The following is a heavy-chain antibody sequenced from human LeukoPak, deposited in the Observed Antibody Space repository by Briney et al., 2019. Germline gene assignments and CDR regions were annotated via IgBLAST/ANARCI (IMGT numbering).Heavy chain of an antibody. CDR1: GFTFSSYE. Sequence: GGSLRLSCAASGFTFSSYEMNWVRQAPGKGLEWVSYISSSGGTIYYADSVKGRFTISRDNAKNSLYLQMNSLRAEDTAVYYCAAGHTVTTPFDYWGQGTLVTVSS. CDR2: ISSSGGTI. CDR3: AAGHTVTTPFDY. D-gene: IGHD4-17*01. J-gene: IGHJ4*02. V-gene: IGHV3-48*03.